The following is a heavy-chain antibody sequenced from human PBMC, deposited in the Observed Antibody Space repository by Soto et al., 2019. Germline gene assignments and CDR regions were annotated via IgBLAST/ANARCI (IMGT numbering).Heavy chain of an antibody. Sequence: AGGFLRLSCAASGVTFISYAMSWVRQAPGKGLEWVSAISGSGGSTYYADSVKGRFTISRDNSKNTLYLQMNSLRAEDTAVYYCAKGDYSSSWYIYGYWGQGTLVTVSS. CDR2: ISGSGGST. CDR3: AKGDYSSSWYIYGY. CDR1: GVTFISYA. V-gene: IGHV3-23*01. J-gene: IGHJ4*02. D-gene: IGHD6-13*01.